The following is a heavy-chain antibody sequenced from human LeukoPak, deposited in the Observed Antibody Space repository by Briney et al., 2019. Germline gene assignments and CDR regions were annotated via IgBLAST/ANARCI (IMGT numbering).Heavy chain of an antibody. CDR2: IYYTGAT. J-gene: IGHJ4*02. V-gene: IGHV4-59*01. D-gene: IGHD3-10*01. Sequence: SETLSLTCTVSGGSISSYHWSWIRQPPREGLEWIGYIYYTGATNYNPSLKSRVTMSVDTSKNQFSLQLSSVTAADTAVYYCARGRGSGNSYPPFDYWGQGTLVTVSS. CDR1: GGSISSYH. CDR3: ARGRGSGNSYPPFDY.